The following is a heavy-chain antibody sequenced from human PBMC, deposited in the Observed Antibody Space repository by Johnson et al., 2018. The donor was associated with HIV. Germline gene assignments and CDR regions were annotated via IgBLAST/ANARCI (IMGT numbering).Heavy chain of an antibody. CDR1: GFIFNNVW. V-gene: IGHV3-11*01. Sequence: QVQLVESGGGLVKPGGSLRLSCVASGFIFNNVWMSWIRQAPGKGLEWVSYISSRASTIYYADSVKGRFTISRDNAKNALYVQMNSLRAEDTAVYYCARVGVGATGLGTGADAFDIWGQGTMVTVSS. CDR3: ARVGVGATGLGTGADAFDI. CDR2: ISSRASTI. D-gene: IGHD1-26*01. J-gene: IGHJ3*02.